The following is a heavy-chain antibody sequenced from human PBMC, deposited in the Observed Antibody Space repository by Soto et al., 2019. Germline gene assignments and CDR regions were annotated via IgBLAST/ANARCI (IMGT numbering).Heavy chain of an antibody. D-gene: IGHD3-10*01. CDR3: ARGGGSGINWFDP. Sequence: QVQLVQSGAEVRRPGASVKVSCKASGYTFTSYDINWVRQATGQGLEWMGWMNPNSSKTGYAQRFKGRVTMTGNTSICTGYMELTSLRSEDTAVYYCARGGGSGINWFDPWGQGTLVTVSS. V-gene: IGHV1-8*01. CDR1: GYTFTSYD. J-gene: IGHJ5*02. CDR2: MNPNSSKT.